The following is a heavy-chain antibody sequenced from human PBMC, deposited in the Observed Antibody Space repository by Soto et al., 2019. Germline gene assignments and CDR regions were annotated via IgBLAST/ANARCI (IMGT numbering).Heavy chain of an antibody. D-gene: IGHD6-19*01. Sequence: QITLKESGPTLVKPTQTLTLTCTFSGFSLSTSGVGVGWIRQPPGKALEWLALIYWDDDKRYSPSLKSRLTIXKXNSKNQVVRTTTNMDPVDTATYYCAHSSGWLHGMDVWGQGTTVTVSS. CDR2: IYWDDDK. V-gene: IGHV2-5*02. J-gene: IGHJ6*02. CDR1: GFSLSTSGVG. CDR3: AHSSGWLHGMDV.